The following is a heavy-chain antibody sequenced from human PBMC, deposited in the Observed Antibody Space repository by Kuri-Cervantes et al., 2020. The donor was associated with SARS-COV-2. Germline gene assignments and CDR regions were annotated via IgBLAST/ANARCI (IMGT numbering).Heavy chain of an antibody. CDR2: TGSGSTYI. D-gene: IGHD2-15*01. Sequence: GESLKISCAASGFTFSSHSMNWVRQAPGKGLEWVSCTGSGSTYIYYVDSVKGRFTISRDNAKNSLYLQMNSLRAEDTAVYYCARAGGSGGTSNYYYYMDVWGKGTTVTVSS. J-gene: IGHJ6*03. CDR1: GFTFSSHS. CDR3: ARAGGSGGTSNYYYYMDV. V-gene: IGHV3-21*01.